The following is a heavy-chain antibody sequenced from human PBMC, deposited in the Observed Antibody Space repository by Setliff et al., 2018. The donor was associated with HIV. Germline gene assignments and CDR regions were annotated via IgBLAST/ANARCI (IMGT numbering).Heavy chain of an antibody. CDR1: ELTFSNYA. J-gene: IGHJ1*01. D-gene: IGHD3-10*01. Sequence: PGGSLRLSCAASELTFSNYAMTWVRQAPGKGLEWVSSLSGSGGSTYYADSVRGRFTISRDNSKNMLYLRMNSLRAEDTAVYYCAQAQTSVSGSYYQYLQHWGQGTLVTVSS. V-gene: IGHV3-23*01. CDR3: AQAQTSVSGSYYQYLQH. CDR2: LSGSGGST.